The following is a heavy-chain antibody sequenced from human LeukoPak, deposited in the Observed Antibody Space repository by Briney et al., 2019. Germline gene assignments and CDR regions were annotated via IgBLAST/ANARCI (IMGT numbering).Heavy chain of an antibody. Sequence: GGSLRLSCAASGFTFSSYAMHWVRQAPGKGLEWVTIISYDGSNRYYADSVKGRFTISRDNSKNTVYLQMNSLRAEDTAVYYCARDFRRITMIVVAKRGGYFDLWGRGTLVTVSS. CDR2: ISYDGSNR. D-gene: IGHD3-22*01. CDR1: GFTFSSYA. CDR3: ARDFRRITMIVVAKRGGYFDL. V-gene: IGHV3-30*04. J-gene: IGHJ2*01.